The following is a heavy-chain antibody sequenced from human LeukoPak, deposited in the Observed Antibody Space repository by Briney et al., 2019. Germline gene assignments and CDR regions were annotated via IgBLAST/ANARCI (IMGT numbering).Heavy chain of an antibody. J-gene: IGHJ4*02. CDR2: IYTSGST. D-gene: IGHD6-6*01. CDR3: ARISIGRSAATTSDFDY. CDR1: GGSISSYY. Sequence: SETLFLTCAASGGSISSYYRSWIRQPAGKGLEWIWRIYTSGSTNYNPSLKSRVTMSVDTSKNQFSLKLSSVTAADTAVYYCARISIGRSAATTSDFDYWGQGTLVTVSS. V-gene: IGHV4-4*07.